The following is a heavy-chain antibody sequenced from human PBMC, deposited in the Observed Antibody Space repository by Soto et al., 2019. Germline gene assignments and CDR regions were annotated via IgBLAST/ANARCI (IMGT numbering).Heavy chain of an antibody. V-gene: IGHV1-18*01. CDR1: GYNFTSYG. CDR3: ARDRQNYGSFDY. D-gene: IGHD4-17*01. CDR2: INSYNGVT. J-gene: IGHJ4*01. Sequence: ASVQVSCKASGYNFTSYGISWVRQAPGQGLEWMGWINSYNGVTNDAQSFQGRVTMTTDPSTSTVYMELRTLRSDDTAVYYCARDRQNYGSFDYWGYGTLVTVSS.